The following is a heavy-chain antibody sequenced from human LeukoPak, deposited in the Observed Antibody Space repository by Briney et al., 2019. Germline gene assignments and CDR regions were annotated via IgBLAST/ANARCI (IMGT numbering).Heavy chain of an antibody. J-gene: IGHJ1*01. D-gene: IGHD1-1*01. Sequence: PGGSLRLSCAASGFTFSSYSMNWVRQAPGKGLEWVSSISSSSSYIYYADSVKGRFTISRDNAKNSLYLQVNSLRAEDTAVYYCNRNWNDGCPQEHWGQGTLVTVSS. V-gene: IGHV3-21*01. CDR3: NRNWNDGCPQEH. CDR2: ISSSSSYI. CDR1: GFTFSSYS.